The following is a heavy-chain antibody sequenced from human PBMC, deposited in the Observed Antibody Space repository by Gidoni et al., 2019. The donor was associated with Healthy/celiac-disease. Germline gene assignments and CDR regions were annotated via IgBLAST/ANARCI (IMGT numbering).Heavy chain of an antibody. D-gene: IGHD3-3*01. V-gene: IGHV5-51*01. CDR1: GYSFTCDW. Sequence: EVQLVQSGAEVKKPGASLKIPCKGSGYSFTCDWIGWVRQMPWKGLEWRGIIYPGDSDTRYSPSFQGQVTISADKSISTAYLQWSSLKASDTAMYYCARAGFLEWLSDYWGQGTLVTVSS. CDR2: IYPGDSDT. CDR3: ARAGFLEWLSDY. J-gene: IGHJ4*02.